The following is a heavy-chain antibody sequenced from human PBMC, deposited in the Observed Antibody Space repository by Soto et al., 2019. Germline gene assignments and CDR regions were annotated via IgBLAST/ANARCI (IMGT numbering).Heavy chain of an antibody. Sequence: SETLSLTCTVSGGSISSYYWSWIRQPAGKGLEWIGRIYTSGSTNYNPSLKSRVTMSVDTSKNQFSLKLSSVTAADTAVYYCARLDTAMDYYYGMDVWGQGTTVTVSS. CDR2: IYTSGST. CDR3: ARLDTAMDYYYGMDV. J-gene: IGHJ6*02. D-gene: IGHD5-18*01. CDR1: GGSISSYY. V-gene: IGHV4-4*07.